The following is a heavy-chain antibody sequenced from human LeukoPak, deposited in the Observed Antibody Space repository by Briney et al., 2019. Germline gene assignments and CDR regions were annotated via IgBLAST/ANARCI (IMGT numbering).Heavy chain of an antibody. Sequence: SETLSLTCAVYGGSFSGYYWSWIRQPPGKGLEWIGEINHSGSTNYNPSLKSRVTISVDTSKNQFSLKLSPVTAADTAVYYCARSMRRITMVRGAANWFDPWGQGTLVTVSS. V-gene: IGHV4-34*01. D-gene: IGHD3-10*01. CDR2: INHSGST. CDR3: ARSMRRITMVRGAANWFDP. CDR1: GGSFSGYY. J-gene: IGHJ5*02.